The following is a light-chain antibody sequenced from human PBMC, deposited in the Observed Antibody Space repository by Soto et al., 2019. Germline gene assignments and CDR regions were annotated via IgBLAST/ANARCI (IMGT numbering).Light chain of an antibody. Sequence: QPVLTQPPSVSGAPGQRVTISCTGGSSNIGAGYDVHWYQHLPGTAPKLLIYGNNNRPSGVPDRFSASKSGTSASLAITGLQAEDEADYFCQSYDSSLSGYVVFGGGTQLTVL. CDR2: GNN. CDR3: QSYDSSLSGYVV. J-gene: IGLJ2*01. V-gene: IGLV1-40*01. CDR1: SSNIGAGYD.